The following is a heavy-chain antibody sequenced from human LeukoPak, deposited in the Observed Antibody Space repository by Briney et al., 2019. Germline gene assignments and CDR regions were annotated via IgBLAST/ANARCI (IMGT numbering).Heavy chain of an antibody. V-gene: IGHV3-23*01. CDR1: GFTFSNYA. Sequence: GGSLRLSCAASGFTFSNYAMSWVRQAPGKGLEWVSGISGSGGSTNYADSVKGRLIISRDNSKNTLYLQMNSLRAEDTAVYYCAKDGYYDSSGSPTGYFDYWGQGTLATVSS. CDR3: AKDGYYDSSGSPTGYFDY. J-gene: IGHJ4*02. CDR2: ISGSGGST. D-gene: IGHD3-22*01.